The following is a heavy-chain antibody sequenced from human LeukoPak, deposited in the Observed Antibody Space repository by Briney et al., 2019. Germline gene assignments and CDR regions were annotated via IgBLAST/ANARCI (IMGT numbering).Heavy chain of an antibody. CDR1: XY. CDR3: AXXXXXXXXXXXXXXXDI. CDR2: IYSGGST. J-gene: IGHJ3*02. Sequence: XYXXWXRQAPGXXXXGVSVIYSGGSTYYADSVKGRFTISRDNSXDTXYLQMNSLRAEDTAVYYCAXXXXXXXXXXXXXXXDIXGQXTXVTVSS. V-gene: IGHV3-53*01.